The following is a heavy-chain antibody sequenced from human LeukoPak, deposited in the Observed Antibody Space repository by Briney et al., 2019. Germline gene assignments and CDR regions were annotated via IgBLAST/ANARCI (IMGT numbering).Heavy chain of an antibody. V-gene: IGHV3-64D*09. CDR1: GFTFSSYG. J-gene: IGHJ4*02. Sequence: GGSLRLSCAASGFTFSSYGMHWVRQAPGKGLEHVSTINTNGDDTYYADSVKGRFTISKDNSKRTLYLQMSSLRAEDTAVYCCVKDLRGGGYYTSFDYWGQGTLVTVSS. CDR2: INTNGDDT. CDR3: VKDLRGGGYYTSFDY. D-gene: IGHD3-10*01.